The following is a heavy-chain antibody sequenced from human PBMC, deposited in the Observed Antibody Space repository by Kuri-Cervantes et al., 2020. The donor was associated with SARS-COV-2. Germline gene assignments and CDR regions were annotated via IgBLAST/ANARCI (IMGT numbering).Heavy chain of an antibody. Sequence: SETLSLTCTVSGDSISSDGHFWTWIRQPPGKGLEWIGYIYSSGTSHYSPSLKSRVTISVDTSKNKFSLNLSSVTAADTAVYYCARDTRLGCSGTSCYSFFDYWGQGTLVTVSS. CDR1: GDSISSDGHF. J-gene: IGHJ4*02. D-gene: IGHD2-2*01. CDR2: IYSSGTS. V-gene: IGHV4-31*03. CDR3: ARDTRLGCSGTSCYSFFDY.